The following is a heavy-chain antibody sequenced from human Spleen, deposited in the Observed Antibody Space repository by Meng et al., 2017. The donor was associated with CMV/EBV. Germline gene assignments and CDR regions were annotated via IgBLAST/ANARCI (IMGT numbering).Heavy chain of an antibody. CDR1: TFPGYY. Sequence: TFPGYYMHWVRQAPGQGLEWMGWINPNSGGTNYAQKFQGRVTMTRDTSISTAYMELSRLRSDDTAVYYCARALHCSSTSCYWHWFDPWGQGTLVTVSS. CDR2: INPNSGGT. CDR3: ARALHCSSTSCYWHWFDP. J-gene: IGHJ5*02. D-gene: IGHD2-2*01. V-gene: IGHV1-2*02.